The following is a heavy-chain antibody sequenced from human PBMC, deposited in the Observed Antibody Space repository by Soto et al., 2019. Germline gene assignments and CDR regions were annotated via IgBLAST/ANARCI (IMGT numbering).Heavy chain of an antibody. CDR3: GREQIGVAGSTSDC. J-gene: IGHJ4*02. V-gene: IGHV3-33*01. CDR1: GFTFSTYG. D-gene: IGHD6-19*01. CDR2: IWYDGSRT. Sequence: QVQLVESGGGVVQPGTSLRLSCAASGFTFSTYGMHWVRQAPGKGLDWVALIWYDGSRTHYAESVKGRFTISRDNSKHTLLLQMNRLRVEDRAVYYCGREQIGVAGSTSDCWGQGTLVTVSS.